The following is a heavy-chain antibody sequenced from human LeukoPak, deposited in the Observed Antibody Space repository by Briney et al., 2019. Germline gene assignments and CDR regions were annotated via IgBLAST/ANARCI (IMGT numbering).Heavy chain of an antibody. V-gene: IGHV4-39*07. CDR2: ISYSGTT. D-gene: IGHD2-15*01. J-gene: IGHJ4*02. CDR3: AGFLRRGWWSNDDY. CDR1: GDSISTSSFY. Sequence: TSETLSLTCIVSGDSISTSSFYWDWIRQPPGKGLEWIGSISYSGTTYYNPSLKSRVTISGDTSNNLFSLKLSSVTAADTAFYYCAGFLRRGWWSNDDYWGQGTLVTVSS.